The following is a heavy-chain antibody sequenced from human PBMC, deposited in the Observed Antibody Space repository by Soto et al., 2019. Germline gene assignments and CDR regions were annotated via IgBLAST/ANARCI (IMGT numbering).Heavy chain of an antibody. D-gene: IGHD4-17*01. V-gene: IGHV4-30-2*01. CDR1: GGPITSGSYS. Sequence: PSETLSLTCAVSGGPITSGSYSRSWIRQPPGEGLEWIGYIYHSGGTYYNPSLKSRVTLSIDRTKKQFSLKLKSVTAADTAVYFCARTMTTSGWFDPWGLGTLVT. CDR3: ARTMTTSGWFDP. CDR2: IYHSGGT. J-gene: IGHJ5*02.